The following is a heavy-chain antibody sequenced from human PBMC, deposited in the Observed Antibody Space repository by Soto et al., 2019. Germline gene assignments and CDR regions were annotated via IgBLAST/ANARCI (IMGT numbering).Heavy chain of an antibody. D-gene: IGHD6-6*01. Sequence: PSETLSLTCAVYGGSFSGYYWSWIRQPPGKGLEWIGEINHSGSTNYNPSLKSRVTISVDTSKNQFSLKLSSVTAADTAVYYCASKVSIAEEYDYWGQGTLVTVSS. V-gene: IGHV4-34*01. J-gene: IGHJ4*02. CDR3: ASKVSIAEEYDY. CDR1: GGSFSGYY. CDR2: INHSGST.